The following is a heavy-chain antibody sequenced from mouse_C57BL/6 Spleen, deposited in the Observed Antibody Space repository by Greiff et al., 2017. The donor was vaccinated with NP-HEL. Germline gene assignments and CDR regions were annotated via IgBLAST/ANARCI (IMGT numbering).Heavy chain of an antibody. CDR3: VIWVRRRAMDY. Sequence: EVQLQQSGPELVKPGASVKISCKASGYTFTDYYMNWVKQSHGKSLEWIGDINPNNGGTSYNQKFKGKATLTVDKSASSAYMELRSLTSEGSASYYCVIWVRRRAMDYWGQGTSVTVSS. J-gene: IGHJ4*01. D-gene: IGHD2-14*01. CDR2: INPNNGGT. V-gene: IGHV1-26*01. CDR1: GYTFTDYY.